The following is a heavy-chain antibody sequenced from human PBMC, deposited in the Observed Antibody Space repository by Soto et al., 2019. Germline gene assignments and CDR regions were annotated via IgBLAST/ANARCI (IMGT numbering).Heavy chain of an antibody. CDR1: VFSFISYS. J-gene: IGHJ4*02. V-gene: IGHV3-21*01. CDR2: IGSKNNRSSYYI. CDR3: ARVRLDYGSKPYFFDN. Sequence: GWSLRLSCASSVFSFISYSMNWLRQAPGKGLEWVSSIGSKNNRSSYYIHYADSVKGRFTISRDNAKNSLYLQMNTLRAEDTGVYYCARVRLDYGSKPYFFDNWGQGTVVTVSS. D-gene: IGHD4-17*01.